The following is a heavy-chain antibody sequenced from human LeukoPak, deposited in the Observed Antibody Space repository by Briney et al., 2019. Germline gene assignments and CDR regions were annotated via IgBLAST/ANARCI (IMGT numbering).Heavy chain of an antibody. J-gene: IGHJ6*02. Sequence: GGSLRLSCAASGFIFSTQRMHWVRQAPGKGLVWVSYINIDERITGYADSVKGRFTISRDNAKNTLYLQMNSLRADDTAIYYCARNQQLGGHSYYYYGMDVWGQGTTVTVSS. CDR2: INIDERIT. CDR3: ARNQQLGGHSYYYYGMDV. CDR1: GFIFSTQR. V-gene: IGHV3-74*01. D-gene: IGHD3-16*01.